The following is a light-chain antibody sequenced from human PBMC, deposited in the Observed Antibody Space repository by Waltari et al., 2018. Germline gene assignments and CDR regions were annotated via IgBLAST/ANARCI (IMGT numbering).Light chain of an antibody. V-gene: IGKV1-39*01. CDR2: AAS. Sequence: DIQMTQSPSSLSASVGDRVTITCRASQSISRCLNWYQQKPGKAPNLLIYAASSFQSGVPSRFSGSGSGTDFTLTISSLQPEDFASYYCQQSCTTPYTFGQGTKLEIK. J-gene: IGKJ2*01. CDR3: QQSCTTPYT. CDR1: QSISRC.